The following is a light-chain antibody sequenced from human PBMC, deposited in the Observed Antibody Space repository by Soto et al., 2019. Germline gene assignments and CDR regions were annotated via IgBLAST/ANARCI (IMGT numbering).Light chain of an antibody. Sequence: ETVMTQSPATLSVSPGERPTLSCRASQSVSSNLAWYQQKPGQAPRLLIYDASTRATGIPARFSGSGSGTEFTLTISSLQSEEFAVYYCQQYNTRPLTFGPGTRVDIK. CDR3: QQYNTRPLT. J-gene: IGKJ3*01. CDR1: QSVSSN. CDR2: DAS. V-gene: IGKV3-15*01.